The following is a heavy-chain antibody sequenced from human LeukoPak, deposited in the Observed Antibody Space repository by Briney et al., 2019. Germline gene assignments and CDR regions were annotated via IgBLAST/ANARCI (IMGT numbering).Heavy chain of an antibody. D-gene: IGHD6-19*01. CDR3: ARGSQWLSH. CDR1: GFTFSSYA. V-gene: IGHV3-23*01. Sequence: GGSLRLSCAASGFTFSSYAMSWVRQAPGKGLEWVSTISGSAGSTYYADSVKGRFTISRDNSKNTLYLQMNSLRVEDTAVYYCARGSQWLSHWGQGALVTVSS. J-gene: IGHJ4*02. CDR2: ISGSAGST.